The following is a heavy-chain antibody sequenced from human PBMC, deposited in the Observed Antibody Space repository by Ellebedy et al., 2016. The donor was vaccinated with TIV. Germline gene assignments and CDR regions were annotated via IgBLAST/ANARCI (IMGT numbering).Heavy chain of an antibody. CDR3: AREGRGKAAAGTSVN. CDR1: GDSITANY. CDR2: IYYSGST. J-gene: IGHJ4*02. Sequence: GSLRLSXSVSGDSITANYWNWVRQPPGKGLEWIGYIYYSGSTNYNPSLKSRVTISVDTSKNQFSLKLSSVTAADTAVYYCAREGRGKAAAGTSVNWGQGTLVTVSS. V-gene: IGHV4-59*12. D-gene: IGHD6-13*01.